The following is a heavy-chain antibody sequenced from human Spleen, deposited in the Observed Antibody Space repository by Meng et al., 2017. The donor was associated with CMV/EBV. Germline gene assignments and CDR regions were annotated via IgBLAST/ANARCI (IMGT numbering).Heavy chain of an antibody. CDR3: ARVETGYSSGWYYFDS. CDR1: GGSIGTYY. V-gene: IGHV4-59*01. D-gene: IGHD6-19*01. J-gene: IGHJ4*02. Sequence: GSLRLSCVVSGGSIGTYYWSWIRQPPGKGLEWIGYIFHDGSTTHNPSLKSRVTMSVDTYQNQYSLKLNSVTAADTAVYYCARVETGYSSGWYYFDSWGQGTVVTVSS. CDR2: IFHDGST.